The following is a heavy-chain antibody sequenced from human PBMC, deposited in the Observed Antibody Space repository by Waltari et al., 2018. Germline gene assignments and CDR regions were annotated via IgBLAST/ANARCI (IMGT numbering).Heavy chain of an antibody. CDR2: IIPIFGTA. CDR3: ASFWSGSRDFYYYYGMDV. J-gene: IGHJ6*02. Sequence: QVQRVQSGAEVKKPGSSVKFSCKSTGGTFISYATTWVRQAPEPRLEWMGGIIPIFGTANYAQKFQGRVTITTDESTSTAYMELSSLRSEDTAVYYCASFWSGSRDFYYYYGMDVWGQGTTVTVSS. CDR1: GGTFISYA. D-gene: IGHD3-3*01. V-gene: IGHV1-69*05.